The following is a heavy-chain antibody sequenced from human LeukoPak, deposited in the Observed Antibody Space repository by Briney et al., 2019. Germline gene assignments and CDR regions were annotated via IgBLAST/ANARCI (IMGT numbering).Heavy chain of an antibody. CDR2: MNPNSGNT. CDR1: GYTFASYD. D-gene: IGHD1-26*01. Sequence: ASVKVSCKASGYTFASYDINRVRQATGQGLEWMGWMNPNSGNTGYAQKFQGRVTMTRNTSISTAYMESSSLRSEKTAVYYGRRGGMWELHNFDYWGQRTLVTASS. V-gene: IGHV1-8*01. CDR3: RRGGMWELHNFDY. J-gene: IGHJ4*01.